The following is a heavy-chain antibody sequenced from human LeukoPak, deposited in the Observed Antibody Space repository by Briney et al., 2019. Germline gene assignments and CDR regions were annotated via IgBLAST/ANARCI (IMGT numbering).Heavy chain of an antibody. D-gene: IGHD3-16*01. CDR1: GFTFSSYG. CDR2: ISGSGGST. J-gene: IGHJ4*02. V-gene: IGHV3-23*01. CDR3: ARGTGWQYVY. Sequence: GGSLRLSCAASGFTFSSYGMSWVRQAPGKGLEWVSAISGSGGSTYYADSVKGRFTISRDNAKNSLYLQMNSLRAEDTAVYYCARGTGWQYVYWGQGTLVTVSS.